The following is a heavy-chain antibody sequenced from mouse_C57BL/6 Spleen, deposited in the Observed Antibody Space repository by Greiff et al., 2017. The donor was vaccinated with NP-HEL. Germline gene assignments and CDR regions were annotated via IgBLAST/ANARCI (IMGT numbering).Heavy chain of an antibody. J-gene: IGHJ3*01. Sequence: QVHVKQPGAELVRPGSSVKLSCKASGYTFTSYWMHWVKQRPIQGLEWIGNIDPSDSETHYNQKFKDKATLTVDKSSSTAYMQLSSLTSEDSAVYYCARGSSGLFAYWGQGTLVTVSA. D-gene: IGHD3-2*02. CDR2: IDPSDSET. CDR3: ARGSSGLFAY. V-gene: IGHV1-52*01. CDR1: GYTFTSYW.